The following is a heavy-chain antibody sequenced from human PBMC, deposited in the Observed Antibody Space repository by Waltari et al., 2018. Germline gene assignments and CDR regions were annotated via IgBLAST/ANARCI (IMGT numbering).Heavy chain of an antibody. CDR3: ARGVDSGSYPNWFDP. J-gene: IGHJ5*02. D-gene: IGHD1-26*01. V-gene: IGHV4-39*07. Sequence: QLQLQESGPGLVKPSETLSLTCTVSGGSISSSSYYWGWIRQPPGKGLEWIGSIYYSGSTDYNPSLKIRVTISVDTSKNQFSLKLSSVTAADTAVYYCARGVDSGSYPNWFDPWGQGTLVTVSS. CDR1: GGSISSSSYY. CDR2: IYYSGST.